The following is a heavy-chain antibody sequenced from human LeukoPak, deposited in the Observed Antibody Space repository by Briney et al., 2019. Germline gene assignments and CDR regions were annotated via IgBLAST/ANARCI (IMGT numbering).Heavy chain of an antibody. J-gene: IGHJ1*01. V-gene: IGHV1-69*13. CDR3: ARGGSSGWLVTEYFQH. CDR1: GGTFSSYA. Sequence: GASVKVSCKASGGTFSSYAISWVRQAPGQGLEWMGGIIPIFGTANYAQKFQGRVTITADESTSTAYMELSSLRSEDTAVYYRARGGSSGWLVTEYFQHWGQGTLVTVSS. D-gene: IGHD6-19*01. CDR2: IIPIFGTA.